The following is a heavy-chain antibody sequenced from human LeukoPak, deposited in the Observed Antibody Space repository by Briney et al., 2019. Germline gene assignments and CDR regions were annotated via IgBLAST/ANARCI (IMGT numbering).Heavy chain of an antibody. CDR2: FDSAGST. V-gene: IGHV3-53*01. CDR1: GFTVSSNY. J-gene: IGHJ5*02. D-gene: IGHD5-12*01. CDR3: AKKYGYA. Sequence: GGSLRLSCAASGFTVSSNYMSWVRQAPGKGLEWVSVFDSAGSTYYADSVKGRFTISRDNSKNTLYLQMNSLRAEDTAVYYCAKKYGYAWGQGTLVTVSS.